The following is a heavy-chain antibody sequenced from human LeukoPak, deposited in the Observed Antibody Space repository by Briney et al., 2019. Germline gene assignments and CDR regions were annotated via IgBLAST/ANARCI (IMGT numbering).Heavy chain of an antibody. CDR1: GGSISSYY. CDR2: IYYSGIT. CDR3: ERLRGRLSPFDH. J-gene: IGHJ4*02. Sequence: PSETLSLTCTVSGGSISSYYWSWIRQPPGKELEWIGFIYYSGITTKNPSLKSRVTMSAATSKTQFSLNRRSVTAEATAVYYCERLRGRLSPFDHWGQGTLVTVSS. D-gene: IGHD4/OR15-4a*01. V-gene: IGHV4-59*08.